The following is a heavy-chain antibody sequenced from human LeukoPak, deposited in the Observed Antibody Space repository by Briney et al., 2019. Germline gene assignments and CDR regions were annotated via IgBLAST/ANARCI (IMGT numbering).Heavy chain of an antibody. V-gene: IGHV4-59*01. Sequence: PSETLSLTCTVSGGSISGYYWSWIRQPPGRRLEWIGYIYYTGSTNYNPSLKSRLTISVDTSKNQFSLKLTSVTAADTAVYYCGRVDDYNSLYWGQGTLVTVSS. J-gene: IGHJ4*02. CDR1: GGSISGYY. CDR3: GRVDDYNSLY. CDR2: IYYTGST. D-gene: IGHD5-24*01.